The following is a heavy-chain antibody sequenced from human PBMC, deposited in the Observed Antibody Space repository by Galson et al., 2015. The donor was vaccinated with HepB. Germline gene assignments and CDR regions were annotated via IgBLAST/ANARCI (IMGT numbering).Heavy chain of an antibody. CDR3: ARGPITIFGVVINVYYYMDV. CDR1: GYTFTSYD. D-gene: IGHD3-3*01. CDR2: MNPNSGNT. Sequence: SVKVSCKASGYTFTSYDINWVRQATGQGLEWMGWMNPNSGNTGYAQKFQGRVTMTRNTSISTAYMELSSLRSEDTAVYYCARGPITIFGVVINVYYYMDVWGKGTTVTVSS. V-gene: IGHV1-8*01. J-gene: IGHJ6*03.